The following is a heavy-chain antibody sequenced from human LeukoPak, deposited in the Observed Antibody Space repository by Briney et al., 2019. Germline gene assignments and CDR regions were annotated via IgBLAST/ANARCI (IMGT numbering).Heavy chain of an antibody. J-gene: IGHJ3*02. Sequence: PSQTLSLTCTVSGGSISSGDYYWSWIRQPPGKGLEWIGYIYYSGSTYYNPSLKRRVTISVDTSKNQFSLKLSSVTAADTAVYYCARSTPSLYGDTPSAFDIWGQGTMVTVSS. D-gene: IGHD4-17*01. CDR2: IYYSGST. CDR3: ARSTPSLYGDTPSAFDI. V-gene: IGHV4-30-4*01. CDR1: GGSISSGDYY.